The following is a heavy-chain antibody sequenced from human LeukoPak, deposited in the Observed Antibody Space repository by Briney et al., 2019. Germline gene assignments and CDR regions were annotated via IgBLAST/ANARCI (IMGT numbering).Heavy chain of an antibody. D-gene: IGHD5/OR15-5a*01. V-gene: IGHV4-39*01. CDR1: GGSISSSSYY. J-gene: IGHJ5*02. CDR3: ARYGYSIYVSWFDL. Sequence: PSQTLSLTCTVSGGSISSSSYYWGWIRHPPGKGWEWSGSIYYSGSTYYNPYLKSRVTISVDTSKTQFSLRLSSVAAADTAVYYSARYGYSIYVSWFDLWGQGTLVTVSS. CDR2: IYYSGST.